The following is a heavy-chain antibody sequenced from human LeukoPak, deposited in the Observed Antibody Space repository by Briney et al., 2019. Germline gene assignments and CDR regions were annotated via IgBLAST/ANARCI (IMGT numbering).Heavy chain of an antibody. CDR2: INPSGGST. CDR3: ARDLVDTAMVTSLNFDY. CDR1: GYTFTSYY. D-gene: IGHD5-18*01. J-gene: IGHJ4*02. Sequence: ASVKVSCKASGYTFTSYYMHWVRQAPGQGLEWMGIINPSGGSTSYAQKFQGRVTMTRDTSTSTAYMELNRLRSDDTAVYYCARDLVDTAMVTSLNFDYWGQGTLVTVSS. V-gene: IGHV1-46*01.